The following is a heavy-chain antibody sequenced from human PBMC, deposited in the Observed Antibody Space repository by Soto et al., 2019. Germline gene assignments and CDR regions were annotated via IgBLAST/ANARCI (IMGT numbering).Heavy chain of an antibody. Sequence: ASVKVSCKASGYTFTSYDINWVRQATGQGLEWMGWMNPNSGNTGYAQKFQGRVTMTRNTSISTAYMELSSLRSEDTAVYYCARGTGSSGWLGFDYWGQGTLVTVSS. CDR1: GYTFTSYD. D-gene: IGHD6-19*01. CDR2: MNPNSGNT. J-gene: IGHJ4*02. V-gene: IGHV1-8*01. CDR3: ARGTGSSGWLGFDY.